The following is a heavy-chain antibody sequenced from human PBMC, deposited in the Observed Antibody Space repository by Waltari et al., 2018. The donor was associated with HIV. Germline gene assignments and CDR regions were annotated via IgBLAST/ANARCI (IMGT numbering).Heavy chain of an antibody. D-gene: IGHD3-16*01. CDR2: INPQSTTS. Sequence: QVPLVQSGPEVRKPGCSVKVSCKASGGAFISYSINWVRQAPGQALEWVGRINPQSTTSNNAQMFHGRVKITADPSTSTAYMELTSLRSEDTAVYYCASARETMGVDFAFWGQGTLVNVSS. J-gene: IGHJ4*02. V-gene: IGHV1-69*08. CDR1: GGAFISYS. CDR3: ASARETMGVDFAF.